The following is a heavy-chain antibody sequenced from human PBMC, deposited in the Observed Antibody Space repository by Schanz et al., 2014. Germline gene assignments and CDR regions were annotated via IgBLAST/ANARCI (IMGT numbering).Heavy chain of an antibody. D-gene: IGHD3-10*01. J-gene: IGHJ3*02. CDR1: GLTFSDYY. V-gene: IGHV3-11*05. CDR2: ISSSSYT. CDR3: ARGIITMVRGGDVGAFDI. Sequence: QVQLVESGGGLVKPGGSLRLSCAASGLTFSDYYMSWIRQAPGKGLEWVSYISSSSYTNYADSVKGRFTISRDNAKNSLYLQMNSLRAEDTAVYYCARGIITMVRGGDVGAFDIWGQGTMVTVSS.